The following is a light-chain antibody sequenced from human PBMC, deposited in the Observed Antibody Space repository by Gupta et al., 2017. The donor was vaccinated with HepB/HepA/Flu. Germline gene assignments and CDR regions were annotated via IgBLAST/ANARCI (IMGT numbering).Light chain of an antibody. Sequence: QSVPTQPPSASVTPGQRVTISCSGRSSNIGSNTVNWYQQLPGTAPKLLIYSNNKRPSGVPDRFSGSKSGTSASLAISGLQSEDEADYYCAAWDDSLNGHVFGTGTKVTVL. CDR1: SSNIGSNT. CDR3: AAWDDSLNGHV. V-gene: IGLV1-44*01. J-gene: IGLJ1*01. CDR2: SNN.